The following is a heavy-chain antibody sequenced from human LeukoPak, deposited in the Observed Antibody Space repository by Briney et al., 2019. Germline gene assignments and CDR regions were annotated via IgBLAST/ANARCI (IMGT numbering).Heavy chain of an antibody. J-gene: IGHJ6*03. V-gene: IGHV1-46*01. Sequence: ASVKVSCKASGYTFTSYYMHWVRQAPGQGLEWMGIINPNGGSTSYAQKFQGRVTMTRDTSTSTVYMELRGLRSEDTAVYYCARDGQLGVGPHLYYHYYMDVWGKGTTVTISS. CDR2: INPNGGST. D-gene: IGHD1-26*01. CDR1: GYTFTSYY. CDR3: ARDGQLGVGPHLYYHYYMDV.